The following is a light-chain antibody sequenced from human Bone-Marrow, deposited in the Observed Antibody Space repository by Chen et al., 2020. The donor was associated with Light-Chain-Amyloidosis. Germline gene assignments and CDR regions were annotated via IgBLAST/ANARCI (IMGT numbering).Light chain of an antibody. V-gene: IGKV3-20*01. CDR3: QQYGTSPLT. Sequence: EIVLTQSPGTLSLSPGEGANLSCRASQTISSNYLTWYQQKFGQAPRLHIYGSSSRATGIPDRFSGSGSGTDFTLTINRLKPEDFAMDYCQQYGTSPLTFGGGTKVEIK. J-gene: IGKJ4*01. CDR2: GSS. CDR1: QTISSNY.